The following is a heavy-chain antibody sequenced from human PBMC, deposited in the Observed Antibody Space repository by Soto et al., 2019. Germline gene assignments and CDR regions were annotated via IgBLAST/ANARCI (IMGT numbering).Heavy chain of an antibody. CDR2: ISGSGGST. J-gene: IGHJ4*02. CDR3: AKDHLDYYDSSGYYSGFDY. V-gene: IGHV3-23*01. D-gene: IGHD3-22*01. Sequence: GGSLRLSCAASGFTFSSYAMSWVRQAPGKGLEWVSAISGSGGSTYYADSVKGRFTISRDNSKNTLYLQMNSLRAEDTAVYYCAKDHLDYYDSSGYYSGFDYWGQGTLVTVSS. CDR1: GFTFSSYA.